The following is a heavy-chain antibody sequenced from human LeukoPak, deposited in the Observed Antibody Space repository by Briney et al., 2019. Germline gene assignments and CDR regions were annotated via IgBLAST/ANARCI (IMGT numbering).Heavy chain of an antibody. J-gene: IGHJ4*02. V-gene: IGHV3-11*01. CDR1: GFTFSDYY. CDR2: ISSSGSTI. CDR3: ARDGPYYYDSSGLSYFDY. Sequence: GGSLLLSCAASGFTFSDYYRSWIRPAPGKGLEWGSYISSSGSTIYYADSVKGRFTISRDNAKNSLYLQMNSLRAEDTAVYYCARDGPYYYDSSGLSYFDYWGQGTLVTVSS. D-gene: IGHD3-22*01.